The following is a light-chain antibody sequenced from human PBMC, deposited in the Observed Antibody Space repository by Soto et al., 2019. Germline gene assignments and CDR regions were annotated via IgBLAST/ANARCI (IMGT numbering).Light chain of an antibody. Sequence: LTQAPVTLSLYPGQGAALSCRASQSISNYLAWYQQKPGQAPRLLIYDASNRATGTPARFSGSGSGTDFTLTISSLEPEDFAVYYCQQRSNWPPSITFGQGTLPEI. CDR2: DAS. CDR3: QQRSNWPPSIT. CDR1: QSISNY. J-gene: IGKJ5*01. V-gene: IGKV3-11*01.